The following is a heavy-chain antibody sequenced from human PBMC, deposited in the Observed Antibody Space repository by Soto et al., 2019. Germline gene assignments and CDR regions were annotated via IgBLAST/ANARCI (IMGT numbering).Heavy chain of an antibody. J-gene: IGHJ6*02. V-gene: IGHV3-53*01. CDR1: GFTVSSNY. Sequence: EVQLVESGGGLIQPGGSLRLSCAASGFTVSSNYMSWVRQAPGKGLEWVSVIYSGGSTYYADSVKGRFTISRDNYKNTLYLQMNSLRAEDTAVYYCARVVGDSNSYYYGMDVWGLGTTVTVSS. CDR2: IYSGGST. D-gene: IGHD1-26*01. CDR3: ARVVGDSNSYYYGMDV.